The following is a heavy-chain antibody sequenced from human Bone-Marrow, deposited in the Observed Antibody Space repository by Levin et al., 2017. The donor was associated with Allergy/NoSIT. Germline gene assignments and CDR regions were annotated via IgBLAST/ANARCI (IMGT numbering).Heavy chain of an antibody. Sequence: GESLKISCVASEFSFSNYWMHWVRQAPGKGLVWVSRINSGGSTTNYADSVKGRFTISRDNAKNTLYLQMNSLSGEDTAVYYCVRRAAALDAFDIWGQGTMVSVSS. V-gene: IGHV3-74*01. CDR2: INSGGSTT. CDR3: VRRAAALDAFDI. J-gene: IGHJ3*02. CDR1: EFSFSNYW. D-gene: IGHD6-13*01.